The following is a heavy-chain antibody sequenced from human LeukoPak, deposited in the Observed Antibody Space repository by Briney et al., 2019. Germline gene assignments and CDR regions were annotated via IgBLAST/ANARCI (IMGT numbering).Heavy chain of an antibody. CDR1: GYTFTDYY. J-gene: IGHJ4*02. CDR3: AREGPETYKFDF. D-gene: IGHD1-1*01. V-gene: IGHV1-46*01. CDR2: TRPSSGRT. Sequence: GASVTVSCKTSGYTFTDYYMHGVRPAPGQGPAWMGITRPSSGRTQYTQKFQGRGTMIWDMSASTFYMELSSLTSDDTAVYYCAREGPETYKFDFWGQGTLVTVSS.